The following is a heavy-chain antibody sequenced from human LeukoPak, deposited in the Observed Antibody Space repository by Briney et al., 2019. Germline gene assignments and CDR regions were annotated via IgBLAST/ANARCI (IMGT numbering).Heavy chain of an antibody. Sequence: GGSLRLSCAASGFTFSSYWMHWAGQPPGRGWGGVQGIIVVGGAQSYADSVKGRFTISRDNAKNTLYLQMNSLRAEDTAVYYCARVRYSGYDSLYYFDYWGQGTLVTVSS. J-gene: IGHJ4*02. CDR2: IIVVGGAQ. CDR3: ARVRYSGYDSLYYFDY. V-gene: IGHV3-74*01. D-gene: IGHD5-12*01. CDR1: GFTFSSYW.